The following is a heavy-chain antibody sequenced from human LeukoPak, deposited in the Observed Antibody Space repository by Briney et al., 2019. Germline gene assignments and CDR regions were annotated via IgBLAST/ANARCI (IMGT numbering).Heavy chain of an antibody. Sequence: ASVKVSCKASGYTFTSYGISWVRQAPGQGLEWMGWISAYNGNTNYAQKLQGRVTMTTDTSTSTAYMELRSLRSDDTAVYYCARRYPGIAVAGSNWFDPWGQGTLVTVSS. CDR2: ISAYNGNT. J-gene: IGHJ5*02. CDR1: GYTFTSYG. V-gene: IGHV1-18*01. CDR3: ARRYPGIAVAGSNWFDP. D-gene: IGHD6-19*01.